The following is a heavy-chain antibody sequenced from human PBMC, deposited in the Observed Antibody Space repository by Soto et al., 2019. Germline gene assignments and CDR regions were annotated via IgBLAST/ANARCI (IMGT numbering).Heavy chain of an antibody. CDR1: GGTFSSYA. CDR3: ARVETQYGSGPIDYYYYGMDV. CDR2: IIPIFGTA. V-gene: IGHV1-69*01. Sequence: QVQLVQSGAEVKKPGSSVNVSCKASGGTFSSYAISWVRQAPGQGLEWMGGIIPIFGTANYAQKFQGRVTITADESTSTAYMELSSLRSEDTAVYYCARVETQYGSGPIDYYYYGMDVWGQGTTVTVSS. D-gene: IGHD3-10*01. J-gene: IGHJ6*02.